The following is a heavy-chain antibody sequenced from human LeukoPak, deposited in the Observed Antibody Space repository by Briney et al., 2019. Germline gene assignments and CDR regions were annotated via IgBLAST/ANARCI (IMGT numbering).Heavy chain of an antibody. CDR1: GFTFSNAW. J-gene: IGHJ4*02. Sequence: PGGSLRLSCAASGFTFSNAWMSWVRQAPGKGLEWVGRIKSKTDGGTTDYAAPAKGRFTISRDDSKNTLYLQMNSLKTEDTAVYYCTTELRFLEWLFSNYWGQGTLVTVSS. CDR2: IKSKTDGGTT. CDR3: TTELRFLEWLFSNY. D-gene: IGHD3-3*01. V-gene: IGHV3-15*01.